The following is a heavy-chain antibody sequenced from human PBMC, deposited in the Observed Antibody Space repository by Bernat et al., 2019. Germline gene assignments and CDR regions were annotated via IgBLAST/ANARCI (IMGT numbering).Heavy chain of an antibody. D-gene: IGHD3-10*01. J-gene: IGHJ6*02. CDR2: IGNNGANT. V-gene: IGHV3-64D*06. CDR1: GFTFSSYP. CDR3: VKGVGTMVRDGVDV. Sequence: VQLVESGGDLVQPGGSLRLSCSASGFTFSSYPMYWVRQAPGKGLEYVSAIGNNGANTYYAASVKGRFAISRENSKNTLYLQMSSLRAEDTAVYYCVKGVGTMVRDGVDVWGQGITVTVFS.